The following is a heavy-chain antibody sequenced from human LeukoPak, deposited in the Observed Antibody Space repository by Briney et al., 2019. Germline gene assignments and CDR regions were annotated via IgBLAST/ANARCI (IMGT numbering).Heavy chain of an antibody. D-gene: IGHD2-2*01. CDR1: GGSFSVHY. CDR2: INHSGST. J-gene: IGHJ3*01. Sequence: SETLSLTCAVYGGSFSVHYWSWIRQPPGKGLEWIGEINHSGSTNYNPSLKSRVTISVDTSKNQFSLKLSSVTAADTAVYYCAGRQLDVWGQGTMVTVSS. CDR3: AGRQLDV. V-gene: IGHV4-34*01.